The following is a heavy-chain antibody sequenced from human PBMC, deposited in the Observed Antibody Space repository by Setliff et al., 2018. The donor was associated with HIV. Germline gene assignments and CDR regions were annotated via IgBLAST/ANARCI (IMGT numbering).Heavy chain of an antibody. CDR2: IYPSDSAT. Sequence: GESLKISCKGSGYSFTSHWIAWVRQMPGQGLEWMGIIYPSDSATAYSPSFQGQITISADKSISTAYLQWSSLKASDTAIYYCARSHFITLFGVFYYPGYFDLWGRGTQVTVSS. J-gene: IGHJ2*01. D-gene: IGHD3-3*01. CDR1: GYSFTSHW. V-gene: IGHV5-51*01. CDR3: ARSHFITLFGVFYYPGYFDL.